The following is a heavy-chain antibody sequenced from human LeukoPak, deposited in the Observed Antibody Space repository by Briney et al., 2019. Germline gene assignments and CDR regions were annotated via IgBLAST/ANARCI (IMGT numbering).Heavy chain of an antibody. CDR2: INPSGGST. CDR1: GYTFTNYY. Sequence: GASVKVSCKASGYTFTNYYMHWVRQAPGQGLEWMGIINPSGGSTSYAQKFQCRVTMTRDTSTSTVYMELSSLRSVDTAVYYCARYENGESYLHYWGQGTLVTVSS. V-gene: IGHV1-46*01. D-gene: IGHD3-10*01. J-gene: IGHJ4*02. CDR3: ARYENGESYLHY.